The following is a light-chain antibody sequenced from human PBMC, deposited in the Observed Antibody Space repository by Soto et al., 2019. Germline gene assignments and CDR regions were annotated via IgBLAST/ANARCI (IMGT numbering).Light chain of an antibody. CDR3: QQSHNWPLT. CDR1: QSISSD. V-gene: IGKV3-15*01. Sequence: EIVMTQSPATLSVSPGERATLSCRASQSISSDLAWYQQRPGQPPRLLIYGASTRATGVPDRFTGSGSGSDFTLTISGLQSEDFSVYYCQQSHNWPLTFGQGTRLEI. J-gene: IGKJ2*01. CDR2: GAS.